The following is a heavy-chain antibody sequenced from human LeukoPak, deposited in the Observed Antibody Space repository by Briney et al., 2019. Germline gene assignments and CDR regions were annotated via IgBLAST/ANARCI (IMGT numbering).Heavy chain of an antibody. CDR2: IKQDGSQK. CDR1: GFTLSSYA. J-gene: IGHJ3*02. V-gene: IGHV3-7*03. CDR3: AKSVAPYCSGGSCFDAFDI. D-gene: IGHD2-15*01. Sequence: GGSLRLSCAASGFTLSSYAMSWVRQAPGRGLEWVASIKQDGSQKYYVDSVKGRFTISRDNVQNSLYLQMNSLRAEDTAVYYCAKSVAPYCSGGSCFDAFDIWGQGTMVTVSS.